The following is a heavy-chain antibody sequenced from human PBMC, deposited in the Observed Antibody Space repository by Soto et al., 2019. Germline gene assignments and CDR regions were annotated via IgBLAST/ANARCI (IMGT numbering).Heavy chain of an antibody. CDR1: GFTFSSYG. D-gene: IGHD3-3*01. Sequence: PGGSLRLSCAASGFTFSSYGMHWVRQAPGKGLEWVAVISYDGSNKYYADSVKGRFTISRDNSKNTLYLQMNSLRAEDTAVYYCAKSREACEWLLFDYWGQGTLVTVSS. J-gene: IGHJ4*02. CDR2: ISYDGSNK. CDR3: AKSREACEWLLFDY. V-gene: IGHV3-30*18.